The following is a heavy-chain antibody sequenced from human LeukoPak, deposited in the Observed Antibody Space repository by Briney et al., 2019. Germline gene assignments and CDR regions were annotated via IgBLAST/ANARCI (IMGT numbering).Heavy chain of an antibody. CDR1: GFTFSSYA. CDR2: ISGSGGST. CDR3: AKDASSAPWYYYGMDV. D-gene: IGHD3-22*01. V-gene: IGHV3-23*01. J-gene: IGHJ6*02. Sequence: PGGSLRLSCAASGFTFSSYAMSWVRQAPGKGLEWVSAISGSGGSTYYADSVKGRFTISRDNSKNTLYLQMNSLRAEDTAVYYCAKDASSAPWYYYGMDVWGQGTTVTVSS.